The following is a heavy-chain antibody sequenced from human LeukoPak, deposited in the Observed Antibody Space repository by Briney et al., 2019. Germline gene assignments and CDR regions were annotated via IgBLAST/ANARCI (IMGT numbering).Heavy chain of an antibody. Sequence: SVKVSCKASGYTFTSYYMHWVRQAPGQGLEWMGGIIPIFGTANYAQKFQGRVTITADESTSTAYMELSSLRSEDTAVYYCARTEGIADDYWGQGTLVTVSS. J-gene: IGHJ4*02. CDR3: ARTEGIADDY. CDR2: IIPIFGTA. CDR1: GYTFTSYY. D-gene: IGHD6-13*01. V-gene: IGHV1-69*13.